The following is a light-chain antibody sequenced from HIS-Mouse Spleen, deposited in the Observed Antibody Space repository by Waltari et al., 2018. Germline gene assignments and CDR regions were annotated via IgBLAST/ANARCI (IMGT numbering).Light chain of an antibody. CDR2: EGS. V-gene: IGLV2-23*01. CDR1: SSDVGSYNL. Sequence: QSALTQPASVSGSPGQSITISCTGTSSDVGSYNLVSWYQQHPGKAPNLMIYEGSKRPCGVSNRFSGSKSGNTASLTISGLQAEDEADYYCCSYAGSSTVVFGGGTKLTVL. CDR3: CSYAGSSTVV. J-gene: IGLJ2*01.